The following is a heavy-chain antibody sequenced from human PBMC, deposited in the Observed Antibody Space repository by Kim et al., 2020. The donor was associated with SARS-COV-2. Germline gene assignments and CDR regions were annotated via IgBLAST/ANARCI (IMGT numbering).Heavy chain of an antibody. J-gene: IGHJ4*02. CDR2: IIPIFGTA. Sequence: ASVKVSCKASGDTFSSYAISWVRQAPGQGLEWMGGIIPIFGTANYAQKFQGRVTITADESTSTAYMELSSLRSEDTAVYYCASLPSRDGYNASGYYWGQGTLVTVSS. D-gene: IGHD5-12*01. CDR3: ASLPSRDGYNASGYY. CDR1: GDTFSSYA. V-gene: IGHV1-69*13.